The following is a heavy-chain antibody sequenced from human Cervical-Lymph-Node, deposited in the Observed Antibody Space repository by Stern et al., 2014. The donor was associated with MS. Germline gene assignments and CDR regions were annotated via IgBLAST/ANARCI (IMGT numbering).Heavy chain of an antibody. CDR3: AKDDYYGSGSYPLGMDV. CDR2: ISWNSGSI. D-gene: IGHD3-10*01. J-gene: IGHJ6*02. Sequence: QLVESGGGLVQPGRSLRLSCAASGFTFDDYAMHWVRQAPGKGLEWVSGISWNSGSIGYADSVKGRFTISRDNAKNSLYLQMKSLRAEDTALYYCAKDDYYGSGSYPLGMDVWGQGTTVTVSS. V-gene: IGHV3-9*01. CDR1: GFTFDDYA.